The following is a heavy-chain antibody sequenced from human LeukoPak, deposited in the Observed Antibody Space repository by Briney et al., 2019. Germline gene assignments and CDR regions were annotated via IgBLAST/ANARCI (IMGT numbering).Heavy chain of an antibody. J-gene: IGHJ5*02. D-gene: IGHD2-15*01. V-gene: IGHV4-61*05. CDR3: ARYCSGGSCYSDWFDP. Sequence: SETLSLICTVSGGSISGSSYYWGWIRQPPGKGLEWIGYIYYSGSTNYNPSLKSRVTISVDTSKNQFSLKLSSVTAADTAVYYCARYCSGGSCYSDWFDPWGQGTLVTVSS. CDR1: GGSISGSSYY. CDR2: IYYSGST.